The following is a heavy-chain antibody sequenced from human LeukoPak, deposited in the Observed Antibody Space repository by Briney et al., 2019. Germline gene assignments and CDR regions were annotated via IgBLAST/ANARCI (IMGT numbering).Heavy chain of an antibody. Sequence: GGSLRLSCAAFGFTFSSYGMHWVRQAPGKGLEWVVFIRYDGSNKYYADSVKGRFTISRDNSKNTLYLQMNSLRAEDTAVYYCAKDAPNYGGNDRFDYWGQGTLVTVSS. CDR3: AKDAPNYGGNDRFDY. V-gene: IGHV3-30*02. CDR1: GFTFSSYG. J-gene: IGHJ4*02. CDR2: IRYDGSNK. D-gene: IGHD4-23*01.